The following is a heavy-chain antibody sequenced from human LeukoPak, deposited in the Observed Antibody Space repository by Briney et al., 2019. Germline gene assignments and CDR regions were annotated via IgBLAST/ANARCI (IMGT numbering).Heavy chain of an antibody. J-gene: IGHJ4*02. D-gene: IGHD7-27*01. V-gene: IGHV4-59*02. CDR2: IYHTET. Sequence: SETLSLTCAVSGGSVSNYYWSWIRQSPGKGLEWIGYIYHTETSYNPSLKSRVTISADTSKNQFSLKLYSVTAADTAVYYCATRKLGNDYWGQGTLVTVSS. CDR1: GGSVSNYY. CDR3: ATRKLGNDY.